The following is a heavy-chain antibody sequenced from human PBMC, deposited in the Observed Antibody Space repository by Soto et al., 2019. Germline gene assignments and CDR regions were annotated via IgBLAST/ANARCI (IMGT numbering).Heavy chain of an antibody. D-gene: IGHD2-21*02. CDR2: IIPIFGTA. CDR3: SSSIPRSLLCGCYCLQGLYCFDI. V-gene: IGHV1-69*06. CDR1: GGTFSSYA. J-gene: IGHJ3*02. Sequence: QVQLVQSGAEVKKPGSSVKVSCKASGGTFSSYAISWVRQAPGQGLEWMGGIIPIFGTANYAQKFQGRVKINAGKSQSNAYMGLSRLRSEDTAVYYCSSSIPRSLLCGCYCLQGLYCFDIWGQGTMVTVSS.